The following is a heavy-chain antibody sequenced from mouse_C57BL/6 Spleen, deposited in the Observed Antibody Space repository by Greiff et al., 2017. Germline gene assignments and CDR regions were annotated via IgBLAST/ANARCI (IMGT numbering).Heavy chain of an antibody. J-gene: IGHJ3*01. CDR1: GYTFTDYY. Sequence: VQLKQSGPELVKPGASVKISCKASGYTFTDYYMNWVKQSHGKSLEWIGDINPNNGGTSYNQKFKGKATLTVDKSSSTAYMELRSLTSEDSAVYYCARKDNGYYVTFAYWGKGTLVTVSA. V-gene: IGHV1-26*01. D-gene: IGHD2-3*01. CDR3: ARKDNGYYVTFAY. CDR2: INPNNGGT.